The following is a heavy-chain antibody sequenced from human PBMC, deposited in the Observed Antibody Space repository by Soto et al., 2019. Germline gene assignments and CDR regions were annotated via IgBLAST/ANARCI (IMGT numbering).Heavy chain of an antibody. CDR2: ISYDGSNK. V-gene: IGHV3-30-3*01. CDR3: ARGHCISTSCYYYYGMDV. J-gene: IGHJ6*02. Sequence: QVQLVESGGGVVQPGRSLRLSCAASGFTFSSYAMHWVRQAPGKGLEWVAVISYDGSNKYYADSVKGRFTISRDNSKNTXYLQMNSLRAEDTAVYYCARGHCISTSCYYYYGMDVWGQGTTVTVSS. CDR1: GFTFSSYA. D-gene: IGHD2-2*01.